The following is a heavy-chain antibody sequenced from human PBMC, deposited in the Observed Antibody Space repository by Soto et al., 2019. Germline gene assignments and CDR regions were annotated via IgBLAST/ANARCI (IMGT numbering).Heavy chain of an antibody. Sequence: EVQLVESGGGLVQPGRSLRLSCAASGFTFDDYAMHWVRQAPGKGLEWVSGISWKVGSIAYADSVTGRFTISRDNAKNSLSLQMNSLRAEDTALYYFAKGVASWYYFDYWGQGTLVTVSS. V-gene: IGHV3-9*01. CDR1: GFTFDDYA. CDR3: AKGVASWYYFDY. J-gene: IGHJ4*02. D-gene: IGHD3-3*01. CDR2: ISWKVGSI.